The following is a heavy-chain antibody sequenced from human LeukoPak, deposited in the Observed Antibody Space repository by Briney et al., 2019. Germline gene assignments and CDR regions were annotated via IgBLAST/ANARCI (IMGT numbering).Heavy chain of an antibody. D-gene: IGHD6-19*01. J-gene: IGHJ4*02. CDR2: INQDGTEK. Sequence: GGSLRPSCAASGFTFSSYWMSWVRQAPGKRLEWVANINQDGTEKYYVDSVKGRFTISRDNAKNSLYVQMNSLRAEDTAVYYCAKPVTGSIFDYWGRGTLVTVSS. CDR3: AKPVTGSIFDY. V-gene: IGHV3-7*03. CDR1: GFTFSSYW.